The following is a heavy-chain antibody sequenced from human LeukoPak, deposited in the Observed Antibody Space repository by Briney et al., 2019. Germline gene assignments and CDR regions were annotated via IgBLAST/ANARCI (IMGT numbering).Heavy chain of an antibody. J-gene: IGHJ6*02. CDR2: INPNSGGT. Sequence: GASGKVSCKASGYTFTGYDMLWVREAPGQGLEWMGWINPNSGGTNYAQTFPGRVTMTRDTSISTAYMELSRLRSDDTAVYYCARDRYDDSSGYRVYYYYGMDVWGQGTTVTVSS. CDR3: ARDRYDDSSGYRVYYYYGMDV. CDR1: GYTFTGYD. D-gene: IGHD3-22*01. V-gene: IGHV1-2*02.